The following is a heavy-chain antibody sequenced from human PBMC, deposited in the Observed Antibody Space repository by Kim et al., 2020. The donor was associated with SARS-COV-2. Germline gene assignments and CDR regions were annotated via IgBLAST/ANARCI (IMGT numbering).Heavy chain of an antibody. Sequence: SVKGRLTISRDNAKNSLYLQMNSLRAEDTAVYYCARYYYDSSGYYYLFDYWGQGTLVTVSS. CDR3: ARYYYDSSGYYYLFDY. J-gene: IGHJ4*02. V-gene: IGHV3-21*01. D-gene: IGHD3-22*01.